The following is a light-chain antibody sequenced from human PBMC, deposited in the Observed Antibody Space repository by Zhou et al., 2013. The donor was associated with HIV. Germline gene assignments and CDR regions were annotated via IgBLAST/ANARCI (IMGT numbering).Light chain of an antibody. J-gene: IGKJ4*01. CDR2: KAS. Sequence: DILLTQSPLALSVYIGDRVTITCRANESIGQWLAWYQQKPGKAPKVVIYKASTLESGVPSRFSGRGSGTDFTLTVNNLQPEDLATYYCQQYDDLLLTFGGGTKVE. CDR3: QQYDDLLLT. CDR1: ESIGQW. V-gene: IGKV1-5*03.